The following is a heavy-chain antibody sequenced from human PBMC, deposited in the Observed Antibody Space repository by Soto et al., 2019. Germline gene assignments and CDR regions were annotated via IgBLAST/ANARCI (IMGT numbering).Heavy chain of an antibody. CDR3: TTGEFALWIGYPNYFYP. CDR1: GMTFINAW. J-gene: IGHJ5*02. CDR2: IKNKLDGGTT. D-gene: IGHD3-3*01. Sequence: GGSLSLSCTASGMTFINAWMNWVRQAPGKGPEWVGRIKNKLDGGTTDYAAPVKGRFNISRDDSKNTLYLQMNSLRTEDTAVYYCTTGEFALWIGYPNYFYPWGRGTRAPVYS. V-gene: IGHV3-15*05.